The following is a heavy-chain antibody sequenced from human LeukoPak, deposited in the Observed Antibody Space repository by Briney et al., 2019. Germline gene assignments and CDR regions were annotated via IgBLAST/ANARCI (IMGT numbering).Heavy chain of an antibody. CDR2: IHYSGST. V-gene: IGHV4-59*08. D-gene: IGHD3-10*01. CDR3: ARLAYGSGNEELDY. J-gene: IGHJ4*02. Sequence: SETLSLTCTVSGGSISRYYWSWIRQPPGKGLEWIGNIHYSGSTNYNPSLKSRVTISADTSKNQFSLRLTSVTAADTAVYYCARLAYGSGNEELDYWGQGTLVTVSS. CDR1: GGSISRYY.